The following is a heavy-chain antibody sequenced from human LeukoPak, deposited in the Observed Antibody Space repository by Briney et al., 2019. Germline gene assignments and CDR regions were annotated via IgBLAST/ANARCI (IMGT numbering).Heavy chain of an antibody. Sequence: ASVKVSCKASGYSFNSQGLNWVRQAPGQGLEWMGWINTDSGNPTYAQGFTGRFVFSLDSAVSTAYLQISNLMPEDTGKYYCVKEILRFDLWGQGTMVTVSS. CDR1: GYSFNSQG. CDR2: INTDSGNP. J-gene: IGHJ3*01. CDR3: VKEILRFDL. V-gene: IGHV7-4-1*02.